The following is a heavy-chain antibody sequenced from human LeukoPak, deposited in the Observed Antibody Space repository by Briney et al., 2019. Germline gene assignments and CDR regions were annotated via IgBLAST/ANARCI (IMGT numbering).Heavy chain of an antibody. J-gene: IGHJ6*03. D-gene: IGHD2-2*01. CDR3: AKVSCSSTSCYYHYYYYMDV. CDR1: GFTFSSYS. CDR2: ISGSGGST. Sequence: GGSLRLSCAASGFTFSSYSMNWVRQAPGKGLEWVSAISGSGGSTYYADSVKGRFTISRDNSKNTLYLQMNSLRAEDTAVYYCAKVSCSSTSCYYHYYYYMDVWGKGTTVTVSS. V-gene: IGHV3-23*01.